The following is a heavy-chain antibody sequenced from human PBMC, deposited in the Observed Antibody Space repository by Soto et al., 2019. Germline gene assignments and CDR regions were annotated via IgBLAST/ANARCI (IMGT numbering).Heavy chain of an antibody. CDR3: ASGLVRGVIITSAPFDY. D-gene: IGHD3-10*01. CDR1: GGTFSSYA. V-gene: IGHV1-69*06. J-gene: IGHJ4*02. CDR2: IIPIFGTA. Sequence: SVKVSCKASGGTFSSYAISWVRQAPGQGLEWMGGIIPIFGTANYAQKFQGRVTITADKSTSTAYMELSSLRSEDTAVYYCASGLVRGVIITSAPFDYWGQGTLVTVSS.